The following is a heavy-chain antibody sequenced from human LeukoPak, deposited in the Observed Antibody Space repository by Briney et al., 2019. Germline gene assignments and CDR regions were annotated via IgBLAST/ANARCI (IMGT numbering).Heavy chain of an antibody. J-gene: IGHJ4*02. CDR2: IYYSGST. Sequence: SETLSLTCTVSGGSISSSSYYWGWIRQPPGKGLEWIGSIYYSGSTYYNPSLKSRVTISVDTSKNQFSLKLSSVTAADTAVYYCARAFVAAAGTDYFDYWGQGTLVTVSS. V-gene: IGHV4-39*07. D-gene: IGHD6-13*01. CDR1: GGSISSSSYY. CDR3: ARAFVAAAGTDYFDY.